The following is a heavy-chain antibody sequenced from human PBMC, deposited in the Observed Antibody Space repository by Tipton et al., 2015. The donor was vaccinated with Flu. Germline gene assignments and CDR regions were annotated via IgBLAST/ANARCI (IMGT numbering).Heavy chain of an antibody. J-gene: IGHJ4*02. V-gene: IGHV4-38-2*01. CDR2: IYHTTTT. Sequence: TLSLTCAVSGYSISSAYYWGWIRQPPGKGLEWIGNIYHTTTTNYNPSLQSRVAISIDTSKNQFSLKLTSVTAADTAIYYCARVPCRDGYNCDYFDYWGQGALVTVSS. D-gene: IGHD5-24*01. CDR1: GYSISSAYY. CDR3: ARVPCRDGYNCDYFDY.